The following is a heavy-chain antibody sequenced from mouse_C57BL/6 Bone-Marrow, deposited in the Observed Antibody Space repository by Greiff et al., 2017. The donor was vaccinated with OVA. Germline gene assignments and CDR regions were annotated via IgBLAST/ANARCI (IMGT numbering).Heavy chain of an antibody. D-gene: IGHD2-3*01. J-gene: IGHJ4*01. CDR1: GFTFTSYG. CDR2: IYPRSGNT. Sequence: VQLQQSGAELARPGASVKLSCKASGFTFTSYGISWVKQRTGQGLEWIGEIYPRSGNTYYNEKFKGKATLTADKSSSTAYMELRSLTSEDSAVYFCAKVYDFPYAMDYWGQGTSVTVSS. V-gene: IGHV1-81*01. CDR3: AKVYDFPYAMDY.